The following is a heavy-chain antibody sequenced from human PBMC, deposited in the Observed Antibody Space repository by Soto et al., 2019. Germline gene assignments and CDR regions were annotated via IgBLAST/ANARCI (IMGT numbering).Heavy chain of an antibody. V-gene: IGHV3-74*01. Sequence: EVQLVESGGGLVQPGGSLRLSGTASGFTFSGFWMHWVLQAPGKGLVWVSRINGDGSATNYADSVKGRFTISRDNAKNTLYRQMNSLRVEDTAVYYCVRVKETSGGWAFDYWGQGTLVTVSS. J-gene: IGHJ4*02. CDR2: INGDGSAT. CDR1: GFTFSGFW. CDR3: VRVKETSGGWAFDY. D-gene: IGHD6-19*01.